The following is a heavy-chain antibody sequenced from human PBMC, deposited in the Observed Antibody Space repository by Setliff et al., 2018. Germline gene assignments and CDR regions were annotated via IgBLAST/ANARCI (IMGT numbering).Heavy chain of an antibody. CDR2: IYIGGSA. V-gene: IGHV4-4*07. D-gene: IGHD2-15*01. J-gene: IGHJ4*02. CDR3: ARSFSRSEKFLLDY. Sequence: PSETLSLTCTVSGGSISSYYWSWIRQPAGKGLEWIGHIYIGGSANYNPSLKGRVTTSIDTSKNQFSLKLNSVTAADTAVYYCARSFSRSEKFLLDYWGQGALVTVSS. CDR1: GGSISSYY.